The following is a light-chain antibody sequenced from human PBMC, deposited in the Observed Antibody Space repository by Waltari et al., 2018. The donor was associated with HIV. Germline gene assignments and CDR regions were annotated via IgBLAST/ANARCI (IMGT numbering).Light chain of an antibody. CDR2: RNN. J-gene: IGLJ1*01. V-gene: IGLV1-47*01. Sequence: QSVLTQTPSASGTPGQRVTISCSGSSSNIGRNYVYWHQQLPGTAPKLLIYRNNQRPSGVPDRFSGSKSGTSASLAINGLRSEDEADYYCAAWNDSLSGYVFGTGTKVTV. CDR1: SSNIGRNY. CDR3: AAWNDSLSGYV.